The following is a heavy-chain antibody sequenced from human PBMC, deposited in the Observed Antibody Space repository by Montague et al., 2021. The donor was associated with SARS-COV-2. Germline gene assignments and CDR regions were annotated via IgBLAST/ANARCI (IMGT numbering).Heavy chain of an antibody. V-gene: IGHV4-59*01. D-gene: IGHD4-23*01. Sequence: SETLSLTCTVSGGSISSYYWTWIRQPPGKGLESIGHIYHNGSTKYNPSLKSRVTISVDTSKNQFSLKLSSVSVADTAVYYCARGCGNSEDFYNYTLDVWGQGTTVTVCS. J-gene: IGHJ6*02. CDR3: ARGCGNSEDFYNYTLDV. CDR2: IYHNGST. CDR1: GGSISSYY.